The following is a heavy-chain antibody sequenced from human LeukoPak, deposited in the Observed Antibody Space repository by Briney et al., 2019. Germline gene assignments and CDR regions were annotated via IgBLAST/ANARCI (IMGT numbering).Heavy chain of an antibody. CDR3: AKNSQAYDFWSGEGFDY. CDR1: GLTFSSYS. CDR2: ISSSSSTI. J-gene: IGHJ4*02. Sequence: GGSLRLSCAASGLTFSSYSMNWVRQAPGKGLEWVSYISSSSSTIYYADSVKGRFTISRDNAKNSLYLQMNSLRAEDTAVYYCAKNSQAYDFWSGEGFDYWGQGTLVTVSS. D-gene: IGHD3-3*01. V-gene: IGHV3-48*01.